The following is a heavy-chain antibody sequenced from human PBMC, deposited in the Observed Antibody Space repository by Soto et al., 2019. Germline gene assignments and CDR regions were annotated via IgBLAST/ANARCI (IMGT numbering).Heavy chain of an antibody. J-gene: IGHJ5*02. V-gene: IGHV3-15*07. CDR3: AKDEDGSGSYYKRPYEP. CDR2: IKSKTDGETT. Sequence: PGGSLRLSCAASGFTFSNAWMNWVRQAPGKGRGWVGRIKSKTDGETTDYAAPVKGRFTMSRDESKNTLYLQMNSRKTEDTAVYYCAKDEDGSGSYYKRPYEPWGQGTQVTVSP. CDR1: GFTFSNAW. D-gene: IGHD3-10*01.